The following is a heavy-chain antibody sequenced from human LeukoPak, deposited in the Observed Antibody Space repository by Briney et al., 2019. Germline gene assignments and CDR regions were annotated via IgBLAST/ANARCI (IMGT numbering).Heavy chain of an antibody. CDR1: GYTFTGYY. CDR3: VRDTVNYYDSSGYYYGGDY. CDR2: INPNSGGT. D-gene: IGHD3-22*01. J-gene: IGHJ4*02. V-gene: IGHV1-2*02. Sequence: ASVKVSCKASGYTFTGYYMHWVRQAPGQGLEWMGWINPNSGGTNYAQKFQGRVTMTRDTSISTAYMELSRLRSDDTAVYYCVRDTVNYYDSSGYYYGGDYWGQGTLVTVSS.